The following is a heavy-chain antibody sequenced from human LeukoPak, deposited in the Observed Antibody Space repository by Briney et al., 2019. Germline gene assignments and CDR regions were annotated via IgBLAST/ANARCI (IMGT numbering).Heavy chain of an antibody. J-gene: IGHJ4*02. CDR1: GFIFSSYW. D-gene: IGHD3-22*01. CDR3: ARDIGDSSGYYGSYSDC. Sequence: PGGSLRLSCAASGFIFSSYWMSWVRQAPGKGLEWVANIKQDGSEKYYVDSVKGRFTVSRDNAKNSLYLEMNSLRAEDTAVYYCARDIGDSSGYYGSYSDCWGQGTLVTVSS. CDR2: IKQDGSEK. V-gene: IGHV3-7*01.